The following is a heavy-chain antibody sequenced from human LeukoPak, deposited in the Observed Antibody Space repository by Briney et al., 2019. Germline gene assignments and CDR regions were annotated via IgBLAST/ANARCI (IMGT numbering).Heavy chain of an antibody. CDR3: ARDCSSTGCYRGVDYYGMDV. CDR1: GYTFTSYG. D-gene: IGHD2-2*02. CDR2: ISAYTGHT. J-gene: IGHJ6*02. V-gene: IGHV1-18*01. Sequence: ASVTVSCKASGYTFTSYGISWVRQAPGQGLEWMGWISAYTGHTNYAQKLQSRVTMTTDTSTSTADMELRSLRSDVTAVYYGARDCSSTGCYRGVDYYGMDVWGQGTTVTVSS.